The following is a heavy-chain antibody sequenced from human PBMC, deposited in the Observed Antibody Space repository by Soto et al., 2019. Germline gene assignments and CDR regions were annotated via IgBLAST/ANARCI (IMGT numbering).Heavy chain of an antibody. CDR1: GGSISSYY. CDR3: ARAGSYYYLDP. V-gene: IGHV4-59*01. J-gene: IGHJ5*02. D-gene: IGHD1-26*01. CDR2: IYYSGST. Sequence: SETLSLTCTVSGGSISSYYWSWIRQPPGKGLEWIGYIYYSGSTNYNPSLKSRVTISVDTSKNQFSLKLSSVTAADTAVYYCARAGSYYYLDPWGQGTLVTVSS.